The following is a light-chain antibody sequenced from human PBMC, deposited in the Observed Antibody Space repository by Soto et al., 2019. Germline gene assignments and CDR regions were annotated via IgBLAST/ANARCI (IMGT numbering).Light chain of an antibody. CDR3: QQYGSSPLT. Sequence: EIVLPQSPGTLSLSPGERATLSFRASQSVSSSYLAWYQQRPGQAPRLLIYGASSRATGIPDRFSGSGSGTDFTLTISRLEPEDFAVYYCQQYGSSPLTFGGGTKVDIK. CDR2: GAS. CDR1: QSVSSSY. V-gene: IGKV3-20*01. J-gene: IGKJ4*01.